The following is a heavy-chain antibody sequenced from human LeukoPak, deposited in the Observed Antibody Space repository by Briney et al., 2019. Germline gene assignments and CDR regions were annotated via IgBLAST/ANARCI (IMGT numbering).Heavy chain of an antibody. V-gene: IGHV1-18*01. CDR2: ISAYNGNT. Sequence: ASVKVSCKASGYTFTNYGISWVRQAPGQGLEWMGWISAYNGNTNYAQKLQGRVTMTTETSTSTAYMELRSLRSDDTAVNYCARLRWDYGSGSYRSYYYYYYMDVWGKGTTVTVSS. CDR1: GYTFTNYG. CDR3: ARLRWDYGSGSYRSYYYYYYMDV. J-gene: IGHJ6*03. D-gene: IGHD3-10*01.